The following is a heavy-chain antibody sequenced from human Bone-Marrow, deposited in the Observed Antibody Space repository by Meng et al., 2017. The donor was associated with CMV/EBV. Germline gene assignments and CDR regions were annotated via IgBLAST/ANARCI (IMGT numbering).Heavy chain of an antibody. CDR3: ATYCSGTSCYVLRTFDY. J-gene: IGHJ4*02. CDR2: INPNSGGT. CDR1: GYTFTGYY. V-gene: IGHV1-2*02. D-gene: IGHD2-2*01. Sequence: ASVKVSCKASGYTFTGYYMHWVRQAPGQGLEWMGWINPNSGGTNYAQKFQGRVTMTRDTSISTAYMELSRLRSDDTAVYYCATYCSGTSCYVLRTFDYWGQGTLVTVPS.